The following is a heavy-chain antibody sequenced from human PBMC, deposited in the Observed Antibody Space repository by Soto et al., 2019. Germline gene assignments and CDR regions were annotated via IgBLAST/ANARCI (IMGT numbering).Heavy chain of an antibody. V-gene: IGHV4-59*08. CDR3: PTSSSWGWFAP. CDR2: IYYSGST. D-gene: IGHD6-13*01. J-gene: IGHJ5*02. CDR1: GGSISSYY. Sequence: QVQLQESGPGLVKPSETLSLTCTVSGGSISSYYCSWIRQPPGKGLEWIGYIYYSGSTNYNPSLKRRVTFSEYRSKNPFPPKLSPVTAPATAVSHCPTSSSWGWFAPWGQGTLVTVSS.